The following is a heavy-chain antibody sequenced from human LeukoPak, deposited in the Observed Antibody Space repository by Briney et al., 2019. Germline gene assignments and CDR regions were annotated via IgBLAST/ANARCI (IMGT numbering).Heavy chain of an antibody. V-gene: IGHV4-34*01. D-gene: IGHD2-15*01. CDR2: INHSGST. J-gene: IGHJ4*02. Sequence: PSETLSLTCAVYGGSFSGYYWSWIRQPPGKGLEWIGEINHSGSTNYNPSLKSRVTISVDTSKNQFSLKLSSVTAADTAVYYCARHEVRRGGGGDYWGQGTLVAVSS. CDR3: ARHEVRRGGGGDY. CDR1: GGSFSGYY.